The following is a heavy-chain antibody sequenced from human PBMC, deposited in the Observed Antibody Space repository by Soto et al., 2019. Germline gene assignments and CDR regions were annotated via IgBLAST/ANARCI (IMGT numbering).Heavy chain of an antibody. Sequence: QVQLQQWGAGLLKPSETLSLTCAVYGGSFSGSYWSWIRQSPGKGLEWIGEINQSAETNYNPSLNSRVTISIDTSENQCSLNLRSVTAADTAVYYCARVYGHFYYYYMDIWGKGTTVTVSS. V-gene: IGHV4-34*01. D-gene: IGHD3-16*01. CDR1: GGSFSGSY. CDR3: ARVYGHFYYYYMDI. J-gene: IGHJ6*03. CDR2: INQSAET.